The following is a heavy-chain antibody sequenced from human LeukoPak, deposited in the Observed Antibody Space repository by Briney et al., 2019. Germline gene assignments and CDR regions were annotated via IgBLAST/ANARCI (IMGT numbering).Heavy chain of an antibody. CDR2: ISYTGSTT. Sequence: SETLSLTCTVSGGSVSSGGSYWSWIRQPPGKGLEWIGYISYTGSTTNCNPSLKSRVTISLDTSKKQLSLSLTSVTAADTAVYYCARTGSTVTMLYPFDHWGQGTLVTVSS. CDR1: GGSVSSGGSY. CDR3: ARTGSTVTMLYPFDH. D-gene: IGHD4-17*01. V-gene: IGHV4-61*08. J-gene: IGHJ4*02.